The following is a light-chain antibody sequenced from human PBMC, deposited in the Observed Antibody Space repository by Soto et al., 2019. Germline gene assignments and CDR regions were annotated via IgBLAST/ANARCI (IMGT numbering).Light chain of an antibody. CDR1: SSNIGAGYD. Sequence: QSVLTQPPSVSGAPGQRVTISCTGSSSNIGAGYDVHWYQHRPGTAPKLLMIYEVSNRPSGVSNRFSGSKSGNTASLTISGLQAEDEADYYCSSYTSSSTYVFGTGTKVTVL. V-gene: IGLV1-40*01. J-gene: IGLJ1*01. CDR2: EVS. CDR3: SSYTSSSTYV.